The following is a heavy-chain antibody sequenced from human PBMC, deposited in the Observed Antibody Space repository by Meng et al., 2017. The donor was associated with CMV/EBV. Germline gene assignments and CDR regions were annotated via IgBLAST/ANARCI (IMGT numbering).Heavy chain of an antibody. D-gene: IGHD6-13*01. Sequence: RLGRSGAEFPKPGPALKCSCKTAVYTVTLYLMHWVSQAPGPGLEWMGIINPSGGSTSYAQKFQGRVTMTRDTSTSTVYMELSSLRSEDTAVYYCARARSRKGSSYIAAAGPQMDYWGQGTLVTVSS. CDR3: ARARSRKGSSYIAAAGPQMDY. V-gene: IGHV1-46*01. CDR1: VYTVTLYL. J-gene: IGHJ4*02. CDR2: INPSGGST.